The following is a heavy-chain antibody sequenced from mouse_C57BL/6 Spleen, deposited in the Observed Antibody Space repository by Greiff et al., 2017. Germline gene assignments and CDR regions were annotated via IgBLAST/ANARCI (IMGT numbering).Heavy chain of an antibody. D-gene: IGHD2-5*01. CDR2: IYPNNGGT. V-gene: IGHV1-18*01. CDR1: GYTFTDYN. CDR3: AKGYYSKAWFAY. Sequence: EVQLQQSGPELVKPGASVKIPCKASGYTFTDYNMDWVKQSPGKSLEWIGDIYPNNGGTIYNQKFKGKATLTVDKSSSTAYMELRSLTSEDTAVYYCAKGYYSKAWFAYWGQGTLVTVSA. J-gene: IGHJ3*01.